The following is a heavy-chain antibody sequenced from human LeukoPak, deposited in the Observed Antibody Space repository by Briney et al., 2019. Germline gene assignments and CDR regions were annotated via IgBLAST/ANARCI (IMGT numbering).Heavy chain of an antibody. Sequence: SVKVSRKASGGIFSSYAISWVRQAPGQGLEWMGRIIPILGIANYAQKFQGRVTITADKSTSTAYMDLSSLRSEDTAVYYCARDLPPYYFDYWGQGTLVTVSS. V-gene: IGHV1-69*04. J-gene: IGHJ4*02. CDR3: ARDLPPYYFDY. CDR2: IIPILGIA. CDR1: GGIFSSYA.